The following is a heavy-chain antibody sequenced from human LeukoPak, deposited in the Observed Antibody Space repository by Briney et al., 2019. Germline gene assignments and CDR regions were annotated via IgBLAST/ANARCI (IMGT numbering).Heavy chain of an antibody. J-gene: IGHJ4*02. V-gene: IGHV3-23*01. Sequence: GGSLRLSCAASGFTFSSYAMSWVRQAPGKGLAGVSGISAGGSTNYADSVKGRFTISRDNSKNTLYLQMNSLRAEDTAVYYCAKPCSREGWLLPLYYWGQGTLVTVSS. CDR1: GFTFSSYA. CDR3: AKPCSREGWLLPLYY. D-gene: IGHD3-22*01. CDR2: ISAGGST.